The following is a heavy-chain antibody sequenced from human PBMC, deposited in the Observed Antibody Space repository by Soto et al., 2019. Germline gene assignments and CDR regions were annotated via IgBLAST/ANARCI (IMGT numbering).Heavy chain of an antibody. CDR3: ARDTEGGWQPGFDY. Sequence: SDTLSLTCTVSGGSISSGDYYGSWIRQPPGKGLEWIGYIYYSGSTYYNPSLKSRVTISVDTSKNQFSLKLSSVTAADTAVYYCARDTEGGWQPGFDYWGQGTLVTVSS. V-gene: IGHV4-30-4*02. D-gene: IGHD6-19*01. CDR1: GGSISSGDYY. CDR2: IYYSGST. J-gene: IGHJ4*02.